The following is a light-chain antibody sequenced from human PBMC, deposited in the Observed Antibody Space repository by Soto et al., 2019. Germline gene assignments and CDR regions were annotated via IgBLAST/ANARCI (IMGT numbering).Light chain of an antibody. Sequence: EIVMTQSPATLSVSPGERATLSCRASQSVSRNLAWYQQKPGQAPRLLIYGASTRATGITARFSGSGSGTEFTLTISSLQSEDFAVYYCQQYNRWPFTFGPGTRVDI. J-gene: IGKJ3*01. CDR1: QSVSRN. CDR3: QQYNRWPFT. CDR2: GAS. V-gene: IGKV3-15*01.